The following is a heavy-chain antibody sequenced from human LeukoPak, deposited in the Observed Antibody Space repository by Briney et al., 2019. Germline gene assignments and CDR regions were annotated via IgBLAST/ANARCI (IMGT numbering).Heavy chain of an antibody. Sequence: ASVNVSCKASGYTFTGYYMHWVRQAPGQGLEWMGRINPNSGGTNYAQKFQGRVTMTRDTFISTAYMELSRLRSDDTAVYYCAKMNSGSYSIFDYWGQGTLVTVSS. CDR3: AKMNSGSYSIFDY. D-gene: IGHD1-26*01. J-gene: IGHJ4*02. V-gene: IGHV1-2*06. CDR2: INPNSGGT. CDR1: GYTFTGYY.